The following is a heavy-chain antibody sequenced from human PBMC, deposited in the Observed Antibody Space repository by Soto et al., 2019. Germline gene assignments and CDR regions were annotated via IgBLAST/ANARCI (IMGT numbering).Heavy chain of an antibody. V-gene: IGHV3-7*01. J-gene: IGHJ6*02. CDR1: VFTFSTYW. CDR3: VRDWSTFWGMDV. Sequence: PWGSLRLSCAASVFTFSTYWMNWVRQAPGKGLEWVANIKQDGSEKYYVDSVKGRFAISRDNAKDSLFLQMNNLRAEDTAVYYCVRDWSTFWGMDVWGQGTTVTVS. CDR2: IKQDGSEK.